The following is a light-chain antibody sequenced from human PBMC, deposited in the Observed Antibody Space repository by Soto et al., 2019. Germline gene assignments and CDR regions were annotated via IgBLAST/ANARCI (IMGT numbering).Light chain of an antibody. V-gene: IGLV2-11*01. CDR2: DVS. Sequence: QSALTQPRSVSGSPGQSVTISCTGTSSDVGGYNYVSWYQQHPGKAPKLMIYDVSKRPSGVPDRFSGSKSGNTASLTISGLQAEDEADYYCCXXXXSPVVFGGGTKLTVL. CDR1: SSDVGGYNY. J-gene: IGLJ2*01. CDR3: CXXXXSPVV.